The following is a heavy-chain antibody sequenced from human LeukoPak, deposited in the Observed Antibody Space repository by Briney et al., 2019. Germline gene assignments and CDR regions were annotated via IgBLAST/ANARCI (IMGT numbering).Heavy chain of an antibody. Sequence: PGRSLRLSCAASGFTFSSYGMHWVRQAPGKGLEWVSYISSSSSTIYYADSVKGRFTISRDNAKNSLYLQMNSLRAEDTAVYYCARVYYDSSGYPNFDYWGQGTLVTVSS. D-gene: IGHD3-22*01. V-gene: IGHV3-48*04. CDR3: ARVYYDSSGYPNFDY. CDR2: ISSSSSTI. CDR1: GFTFSSYG. J-gene: IGHJ4*02.